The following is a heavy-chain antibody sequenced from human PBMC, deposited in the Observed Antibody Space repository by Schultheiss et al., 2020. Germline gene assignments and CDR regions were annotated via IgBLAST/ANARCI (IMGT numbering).Heavy chain of an antibody. Sequence: GESLKISCAASGFTFSSYSMNWVRQAPGKGLEWVSYISSSSSYTNYADSVKGRFTISRDNAKNSLYLQMNSLRAEDTAVYYCARCVGYCSSTSCYFDLYFQHWGQGTLVTVSS. D-gene: IGHD2-2*03. CDR3: ARCVGYCSSTSCYFDLYFQH. V-gene: IGHV3-21*05. J-gene: IGHJ1*01. CDR2: ISSSSSYT. CDR1: GFTFSSYS.